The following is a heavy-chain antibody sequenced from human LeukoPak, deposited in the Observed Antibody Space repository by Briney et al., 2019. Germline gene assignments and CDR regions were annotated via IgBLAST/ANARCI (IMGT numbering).Heavy chain of an antibody. CDR1: GGSISSYY. CDR2: IYYSDST. V-gene: IGHV4-59*12. D-gene: IGHD3-22*01. Sequence: SETLSLTFTVPGGSISSYYWSWIRQPPGKGLEWIGYIYYSDSTNYNPSLKSRVTISVDTSKKQCSLKLSSVTAADTAVYYCARVPSIFYDNSGYSDWGQGTLVTVSS. CDR3: ARVPSIFYDNSGYSD. J-gene: IGHJ4*02.